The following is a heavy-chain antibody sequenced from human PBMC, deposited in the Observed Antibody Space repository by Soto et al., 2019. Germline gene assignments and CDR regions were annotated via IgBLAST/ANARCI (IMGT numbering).Heavy chain of an antibody. CDR2: ISSTAVAT. CDR3: AKAPRPTWNWYYFYY. V-gene: IGHV3-23*01. J-gene: IGHJ4*02. D-gene: IGHD1-7*01. CDR1: GFTFSNYA. Sequence: EVQLLESGGGLVQTGGSLRLSCAVSGFTFSNYAMSWVRQAPGMGLEWISGISSTAVATYYADSVKGRFTISRDNSNNTLSLQMNGLRAEDTDVYYCAKAPRPTWNWYYFYYWGQGTLVTVSS.